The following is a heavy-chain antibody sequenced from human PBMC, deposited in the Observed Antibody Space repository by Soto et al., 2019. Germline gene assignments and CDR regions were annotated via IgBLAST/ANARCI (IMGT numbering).Heavy chain of an antibody. D-gene: IGHD2-8*02. J-gene: IGHJ3*02. CDR3: AKATATGGGAFDI. CDR2: ILVGGST. CDR1: GFTCSSYD. V-gene: IGHV3-23*01. Sequence: GGSLRLSCAASGFTCSSYDMSWVRQAPGKGLEWVSTILVGGSTYYPDSVKGRFTISRDNSKNTLFLQMNSLTAGDTAVYYCAKATATGGGAFDICGQGTMVTVSS.